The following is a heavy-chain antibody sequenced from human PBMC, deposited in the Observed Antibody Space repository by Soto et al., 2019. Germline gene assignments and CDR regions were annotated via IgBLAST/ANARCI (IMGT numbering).Heavy chain of an antibody. CDR1: GGSISSYY. CDR2: IYYSGST. D-gene: IGHD3-3*01. CDR3: ARDLRYDFGRFDP. J-gene: IGHJ5*02. V-gene: IGHV4-59*01. Sequence: PSETLSLTCTVSGGSISSYYWSWIRQPPGKGLEWIGYIYYSGSTNYNPSLKSRVTISVDTSKNQFSLKLSSVTAADTAVYYCARDLRYDFGRFDPWGQGTLVTVSS.